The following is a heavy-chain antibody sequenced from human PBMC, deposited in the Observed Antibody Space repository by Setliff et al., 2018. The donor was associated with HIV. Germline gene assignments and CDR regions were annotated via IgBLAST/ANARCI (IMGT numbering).Heavy chain of an antibody. Sequence: GESLTLSCKGSGYSFTSCWIGWVRQMPGKGLEWMGIIYPADSDTRYSPSFQGQVTISADKSINTAYLQWSSLKASDTAMYYCARVLVGANDAFDIWGQGTMVTVSS. J-gene: IGHJ3*02. CDR3: ARVLVGANDAFDI. CDR1: GYSFTSCW. CDR2: IYPADSDT. V-gene: IGHV5-51*01. D-gene: IGHD1-26*01.